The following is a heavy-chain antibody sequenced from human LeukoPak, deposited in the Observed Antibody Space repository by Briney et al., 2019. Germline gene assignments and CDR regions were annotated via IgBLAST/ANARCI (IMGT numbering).Heavy chain of an antibody. CDR2: KQNDGSTT. CDR3: ASGDYGDYAIY. Sequence: GGSLRLSCAASGFTFSHYGMHRVRQAPGKGLEWVAFKQNDGSTTFYADSVKGRFTISRDNAKNSLYLQMNSLRAEDTAVYYCASGDYGDYAIYWGQGTLVTVSS. D-gene: IGHD4-17*01. J-gene: IGHJ4*02. V-gene: IGHV3-30*02. CDR1: GFTFSHYG.